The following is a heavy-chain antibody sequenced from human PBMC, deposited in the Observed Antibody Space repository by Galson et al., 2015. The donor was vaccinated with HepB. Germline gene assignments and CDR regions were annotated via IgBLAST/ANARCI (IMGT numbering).Heavy chain of an antibody. CDR1: GFTVGSTY. D-gene: IGHD6-19*01. J-gene: IGHJ4*02. CDR2: INSGGST. V-gene: IGHV3-53*01. CDR3: ARGGAVAASFDY. Sequence: SLRLSCAASGFTVGSTYMSWVRQAPGKGPEWVSAINSGGSTYYADSVKGRFIISRDNSKNTLYLQMNSLRAEDTAVYYCARGGAVAASFDYWGQGTLVTVSS.